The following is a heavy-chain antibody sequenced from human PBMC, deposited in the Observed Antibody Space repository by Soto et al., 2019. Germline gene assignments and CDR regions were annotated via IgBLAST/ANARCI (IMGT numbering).Heavy chain of an antibody. J-gene: IGHJ6*02. CDR2: ISGSGGST. CDR1: GFPFSSYA. CDR3: AKAPMGRPFYYGMDV. Sequence: GSLRLSCAASGFPFSSYAMSWVRQAPGKGLEWVSAISGSGGSTYYADSVKGRFTISRDNSKNTLYLQMKSLRAEDKAVSYCAKAPMGRPFYYGMDVWGQGTTVTVSS. D-gene: IGHD2-8*01. V-gene: IGHV3-23*01.